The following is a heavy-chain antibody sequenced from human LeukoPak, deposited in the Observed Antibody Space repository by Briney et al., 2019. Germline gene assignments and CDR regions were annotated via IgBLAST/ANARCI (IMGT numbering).Heavy chain of an antibody. Sequence: GASVKVSSKASGYTFTRYYLHRVRQAPGQGLEWMGVINPNGGSTTDAQKFQGRVTMTRDRSTSTVYMELYSLRSEDTAVYYCARDPSGRWQWFVYWGRGTLVTVSS. V-gene: IGHV1-46*01. CDR1: GYTFTRYY. J-gene: IGHJ4*02. D-gene: IGHD1-26*01. CDR2: INPNGGST. CDR3: ARDPSGRWQWFVY.